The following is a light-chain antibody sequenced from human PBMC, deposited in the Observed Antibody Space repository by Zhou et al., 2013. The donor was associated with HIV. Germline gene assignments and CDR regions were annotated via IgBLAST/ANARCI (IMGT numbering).Light chain of an antibody. CDR1: QSISTW. V-gene: IGKV1-5*03. J-gene: IGKJ4*01. Sequence: DIQMTQPPSILSASVGDRVTITCRASQSISTWLAWYQQKPGKAPKVLIYKASTLESGVPSRFSGSGSGTDFTLTISCLQSEDSATYYCQQYYSYPPLTFGAGTKVEVK. CDR2: KAS. CDR3: QQYYSYPPLT.